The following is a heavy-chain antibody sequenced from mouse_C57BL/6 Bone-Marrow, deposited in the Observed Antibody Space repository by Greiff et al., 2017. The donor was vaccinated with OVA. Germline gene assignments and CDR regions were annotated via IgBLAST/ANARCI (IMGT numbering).Heavy chain of an antibody. V-gene: IGHV1-15*01. CDR1: GYTFTDYE. D-gene: IGHD2-4*01. J-gene: IGHJ4*01. CDR3: TRRYYDYDDYAMDY. CDR2: IDPETGGT. Sequence: VKLMESGAELVRPGASVTLSCKASGYTFTDYEMHWVKQTPVHGLEWIGAIDPETGGTAYNQKFKGKAILTADKSSSTAYMELRSLTSEDSAVYYCTRRYYDYDDYAMDYWGQGTSVTVSS.